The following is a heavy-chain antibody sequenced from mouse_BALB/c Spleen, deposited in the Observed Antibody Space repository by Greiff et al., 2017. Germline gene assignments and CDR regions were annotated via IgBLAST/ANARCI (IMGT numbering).Heavy chain of an antibody. V-gene: IGHV14-4*02. CDR2: IDPENGDT. D-gene: IGHD2-4*01. Sequence: EVQLQQSGAELVRSGASVKLSCTASGFNIKDYYMHWVKQRPEQGLEWIGWIDPENGDTEYAPKFQGKATMTADTSSNTAYLQLSSLTSEDTAVYYCNNRDYVYFDYWGQGTTLTVSS. J-gene: IGHJ2*01. CDR3: NNRDYVYFDY. CDR1: GFNIKDYY.